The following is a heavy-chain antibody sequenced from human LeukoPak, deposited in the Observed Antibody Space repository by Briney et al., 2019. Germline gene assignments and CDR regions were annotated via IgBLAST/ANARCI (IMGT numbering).Heavy chain of an antibody. CDR2: IYYSGIT. Sequence: PSETLSLTCTVSGVSISSYYWSWIRQPPGKGLEWIGSIYYSGITYYNPSLKSRVTISVDTSKNQFSLKLTSVTAADTAVYYCASLVVVTAILDYWGQGTLVTVSS. D-gene: IGHD2-21*02. CDR3: ASLVVVTAILDY. CDR1: GVSISSYY. J-gene: IGHJ4*02. V-gene: IGHV4-59*05.